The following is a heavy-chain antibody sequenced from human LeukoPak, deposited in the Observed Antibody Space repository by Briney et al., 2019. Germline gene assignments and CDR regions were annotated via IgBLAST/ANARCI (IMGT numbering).Heavy chain of an antibody. CDR1: GFTFSSYS. CDR3: ARDRPGITGTTLPEY. J-gene: IGHJ4*02. V-gene: IGHV3-21*01. CDR2: ISSSSSYI. Sequence: KPGGSLRLSCAASGFTFSSYSMNWVRQAPGKGLDWVSSISSSSSYIYYADSVKGRFTISRDNAKNSLYLQMNSLRAEDTAVYYCARDRPGITGTTLPEYWGQGTLVTVSS. D-gene: IGHD1-20*01.